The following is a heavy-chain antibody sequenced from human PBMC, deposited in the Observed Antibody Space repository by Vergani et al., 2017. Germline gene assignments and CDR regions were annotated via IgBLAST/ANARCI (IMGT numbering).Heavy chain of an antibody. CDR1: GDSISSGVYY. V-gene: IGHV4-31*03. CDR2: IYSTGST. Sequence: QVQLQESGPGLVKPSQTLSLTCSVSGDSISSGVYYWNWIRQHPGKGLEWIGYIYSTGSTHHNPSLRRRINMSVDTSKNQFSLKLNSVTAADTAVYYCARGPVVPAAIGTFDYWGQGTLVTVSS. CDR3: ARGPVVPAAIGTFDY. J-gene: IGHJ4*02. D-gene: IGHD2-2*02.